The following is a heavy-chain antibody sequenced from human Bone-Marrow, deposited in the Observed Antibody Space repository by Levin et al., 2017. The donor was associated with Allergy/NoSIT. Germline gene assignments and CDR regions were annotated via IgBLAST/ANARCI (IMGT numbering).Heavy chain of an antibody. V-gene: IGHV3-23*01. CDR2: VSGSSYYI. CDR1: GFTFSYYA. J-gene: IGHJ4*02. Sequence: GESLKISCVASGFTFSYYAMTWVRQAPGKGLEWVSTVSGSSYYIYYTDSVKDRFTISRDNSKNTLFLQMNGLRAEDTALYYCAKGGGDYTSFDYWGQGILVTVSS. D-gene: IGHD4-17*01. CDR3: AKGGGDYTSFDY.